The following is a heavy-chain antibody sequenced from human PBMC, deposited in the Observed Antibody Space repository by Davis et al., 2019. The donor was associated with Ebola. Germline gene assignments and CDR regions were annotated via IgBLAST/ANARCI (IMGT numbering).Heavy chain of an antibody. Sequence: GESLKISCAASGFTFSSYDMNWVRQAPGKGLEWVSFIRTGVIGNIYYADSVKGRFTASRDNARNSFYLQMNSLRVEDTAVYYCARDNYWKLDYWGQGILVTVSS. CDR1: GFTFSSYD. V-gene: IGHV3-48*03. CDR3: ARDNYWKLDY. J-gene: IGHJ4*02. D-gene: IGHD4-11*01. CDR2: IRTGVIGNI.